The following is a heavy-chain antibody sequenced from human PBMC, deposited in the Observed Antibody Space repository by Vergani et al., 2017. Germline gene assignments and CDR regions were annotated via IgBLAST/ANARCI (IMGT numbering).Heavy chain of an antibody. CDR3: ARGPSHVCSSTSCSPPNYYNFSYMDV. D-gene: IGHD2-2*01. V-gene: IGHV3-30-3*01. CDR1: GFTFSSYA. Sequence: QVQLVESGGGVVQPGRSLRLSCAASGFTFSSYAMHWVRQAPGKGLEWVAVISYDGSNKYYADSVKGRFTISRDNSKNTLYLQMNSLRAEDTAVYYCARGPSHVCSSTSCSPPNYYNFSYMDVWGKGTTVTVSS. CDR2: ISYDGSNK. J-gene: IGHJ6*03.